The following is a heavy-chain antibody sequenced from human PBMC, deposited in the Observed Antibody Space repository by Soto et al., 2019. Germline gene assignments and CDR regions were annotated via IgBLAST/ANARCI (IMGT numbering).Heavy chain of an antibody. J-gene: IGHJ4*02. V-gene: IGHV3-74*01. Sequence: GGSLRLSCAASGFTFSMYWMHWVRQVPGKGPEWVSRINDDGISTNYADSVKGRFTISRDNAKNTLYLQMNALRVEDTAVYYCTRGHRSTSTGTGAFWGQGTLVTVSS. CDR1: GFTFSMYW. CDR2: INDDGIST. CDR3: TRGHRSTSTGTGAF. D-gene: IGHD1-1*01.